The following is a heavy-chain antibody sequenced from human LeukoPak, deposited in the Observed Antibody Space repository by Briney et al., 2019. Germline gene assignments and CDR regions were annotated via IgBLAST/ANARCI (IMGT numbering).Heavy chain of an antibody. V-gene: IGHV6-1*01. CDR1: GDSVSSNSAA. J-gene: IGHJ5*02. CDR3: ARGEVVVVPAAMLTLNWFDP. D-gene: IGHD2-2*01. CDR2: TYYRSKWYN. Sequence: SQTLSLTCAISGDSVSSNSAAWNWIRQSPPRGLEWLGRTYYRSKWYNDYAVSVKSRITINPDTSKNQFSLQLNSVTPEDTAVYYCARGEVVVVPAAMLTLNWFDPWGQGTLVTVSS.